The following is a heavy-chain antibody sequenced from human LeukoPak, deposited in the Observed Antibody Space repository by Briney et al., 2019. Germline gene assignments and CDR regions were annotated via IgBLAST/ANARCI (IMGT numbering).Heavy chain of an antibody. Sequence: PGGSLRLSCAASGFTVSSNYMSWVRQAPGKGLEWVSYISSSGSTIYYADSVKGRFTISRDNAKNSLYLQMNSLRAEDTAVYYCARDFDSSGLIDYWGQGTLVTVSS. J-gene: IGHJ4*02. CDR3: ARDFDSSGLIDY. V-gene: IGHV3-11*01. D-gene: IGHD3-22*01. CDR1: GFTVSSNY. CDR2: ISSSGSTI.